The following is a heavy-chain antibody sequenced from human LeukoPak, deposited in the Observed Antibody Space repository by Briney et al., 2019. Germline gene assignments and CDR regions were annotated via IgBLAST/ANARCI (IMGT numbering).Heavy chain of an antibody. D-gene: IGHD5-24*01. CDR2: IKQDGSEK. J-gene: IGHJ3*02. Sequence: GGSLRLSCAASGFTFSSYWMSWVRQAPGEGREWVANIKQDGSEKYYVDSVKGRFTISRDNAKNSLYLQMNSLRAEDTAVYYCAREPTIGEMATISDAFDIWGQGTMVTVSS. CDR3: AREPTIGEMATISDAFDI. CDR1: GFTFSSYW. V-gene: IGHV3-7*01.